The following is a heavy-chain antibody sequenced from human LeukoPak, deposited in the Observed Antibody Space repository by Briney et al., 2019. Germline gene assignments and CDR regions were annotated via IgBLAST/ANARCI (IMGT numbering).Heavy chain of an antibody. D-gene: IGHD6-13*01. CDR3: AKDIAASGLPRIFDL. CDR1: GFTFSTYS. V-gene: IGHV3-21*01. Sequence: GGSLRLSCAASGFTFSTYSMNWVRQAPGKGLEWVSSISSSSSDIYYADSMKGRFTISRDNAKSSLYLQMNSLRAEDTAVYYCAKDIAASGLPRIFDLWGQGTLVTVSS. J-gene: IGHJ4*02. CDR2: ISSSSSDI.